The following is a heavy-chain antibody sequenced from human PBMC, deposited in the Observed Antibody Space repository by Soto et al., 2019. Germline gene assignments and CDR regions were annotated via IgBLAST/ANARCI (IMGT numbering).Heavy chain of an antibody. CDR2: INPDGSTT. Sequence: GGSLRLSCAASGFTFGSYWMHWVRQAPGEGLMWVSRINPDGSTTSYADSVKGRFTISRDNAKNTLYLQMNSLRVEDTAVCYCARVPTTVTTPGMDVWGQGTTVTVSS. V-gene: IGHV3-74*01. CDR3: ARVPTTVTTPGMDV. D-gene: IGHD4-4*01. CDR1: GFTFGSYW. J-gene: IGHJ6*02.